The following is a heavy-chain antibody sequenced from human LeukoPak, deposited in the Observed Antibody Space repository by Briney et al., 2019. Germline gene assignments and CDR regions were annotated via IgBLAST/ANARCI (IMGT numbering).Heavy chain of an antibody. Sequence: GGSLRLSCAASGITFRNYGMHWVRQAPGKGLEWVAVISYDGSNKYYADSVKGRFTISRDNSKNTLYLQMNSLITEDTAVYYCARSGYCSSTSCLKAFDYWGQGTLVTVSS. V-gene: IGHV3-30*19. CDR1: GITFRNYG. CDR2: ISYDGSNK. J-gene: IGHJ4*02. D-gene: IGHD2-2*03. CDR3: ARSGYCSSTSCLKAFDY.